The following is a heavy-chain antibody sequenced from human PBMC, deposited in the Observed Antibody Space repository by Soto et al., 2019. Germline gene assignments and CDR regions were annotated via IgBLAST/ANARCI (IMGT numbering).Heavy chain of an antibody. V-gene: IGHV1-69*02. CDR1: GGTFSSYT. J-gene: IGHJ3*02. D-gene: IGHD3-22*01. CDR3: ASPALYYYDSSGYQLDAFDI. CDR2: IIPILGIA. Sequence: SVKVSCKASGGTFSSYTISWVRQAPGQGLEWMGRIIPILGIANYAQKFQGRVTITADKSTSTAYMELSSLRSEDTAVYYCASPALYYYDSSGYQLDAFDIWGQGTMVTVS.